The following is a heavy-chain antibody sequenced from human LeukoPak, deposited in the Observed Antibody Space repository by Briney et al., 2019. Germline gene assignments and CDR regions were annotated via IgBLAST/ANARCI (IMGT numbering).Heavy chain of an antibody. CDR1: GYTFTGYY. Sequence: ASVKVSCKASGYTFTGYYMHWVRQAPGQGLEWMGWINPNSGGTNYAQEFQGRVTMTRDTSISTAYMELSRLRSDDTAVYYCARATGTGDMDVWGKGTTVTVSS. D-gene: IGHD1-1*01. CDR2: INPNSGGT. J-gene: IGHJ6*03. V-gene: IGHV1-2*02. CDR3: ARATGTGDMDV.